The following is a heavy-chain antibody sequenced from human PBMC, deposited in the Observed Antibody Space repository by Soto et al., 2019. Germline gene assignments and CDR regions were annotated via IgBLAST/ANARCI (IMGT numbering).Heavy chain of an antibody. CDR1: GGSIISYY. J-gene: IGHJ5*01. Sequence: SETLSLTCTVSGGSIISYYWSWILQPPGKGLEWIGYIYYSGSTNYNPSLKSRVTISVDTSKNQFSLKLSSVTAADTAVYYCARAGTTMVRGVISGWFDRWGQGTLVTVSS. V-gene: IGHV4-59*01. CDR2: IYYSGST. CDR3: ARAGTTMVRGVISGWFDR. D-gene: IGHD3-10*01.